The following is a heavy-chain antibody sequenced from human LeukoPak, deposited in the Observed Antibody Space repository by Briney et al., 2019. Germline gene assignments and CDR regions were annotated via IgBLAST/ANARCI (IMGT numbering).Heavy chain of an antibody. D-gene: IGHD1-26*01. CDR3: AGDSMPPVGATISYYFDY. Sequence: GGSLRLSCAASGFTFSSYWMSWVRQAPGKGLEWVANIKQDGSEKYYVDSVKGRFTISRDNAKNSLYLQMNSLRAEDTAVYYCAGDSMPPVGATISYYFDYWGQGTLVTVSS. CDR2: IKQDGSEK. CDR1: GFTFSSYW. V-gene: IGHV3-7*01. J-gene: IGHJ4*02.